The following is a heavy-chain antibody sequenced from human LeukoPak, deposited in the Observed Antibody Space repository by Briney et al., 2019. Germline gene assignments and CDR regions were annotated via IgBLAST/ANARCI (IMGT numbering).Heavy chain of an antibody. V-gene: IGHV1-2*02. D-gene: IGHD3-9*01. Sequence: GASVKVSCKASGYTFTGYYTHWVRQAPGQGLEWMGWINPNSGGTNYAQKFQGRVTMTRDTSISTAYMELSRLRSDDTAVYYCARDRLPNCDILTGYHNWFDPWGQGTLVTVSS. CDR2: INPNSGGT. CDR3: ARDRLPNCDILTGYHNWFDP. CDR1: GYTFTGYY. J-gene: IGHJ5*02.